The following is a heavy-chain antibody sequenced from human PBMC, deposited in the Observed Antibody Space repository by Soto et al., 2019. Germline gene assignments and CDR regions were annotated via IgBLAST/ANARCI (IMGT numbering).Heavy chain of an antibody. J-gene: IGHJ4*02. CDR1: GYTFTGYY. V-gene: IGHV1-2*02. CDR2: INPNSGGT. CDR3: ARDRGGYSYGSFDY. Sequence: AAVKVSCKASGYTFTGYYMHWVRQAPGQGLEWMGWINPNSGGTNYAQKFQGRVTMTRDTSISTAYMELSRLRSDDTAVYYCARDRGGYSYGSFDYWGQGTLVTVSS. D-gene: IGHD5-18*01.